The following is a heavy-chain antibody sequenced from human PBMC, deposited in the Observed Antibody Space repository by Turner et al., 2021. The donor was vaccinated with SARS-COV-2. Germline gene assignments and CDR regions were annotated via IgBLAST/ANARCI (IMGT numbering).Heavy chain of an antibody. V-gene: IGHV3-7*01. Sequence: EVQLVASGGGLVQPGGSLRLSCAASGFTFSSYWMSWVRQAPGKGLEWVANIKQDGSEKYYVDSVKGRFTISRDNAKNSLYLQMNSLRAKDTAVYYCARTTYNWNGGLFDYWGQGTLVTVSS. CDR1: GFTFSSYW. D-gene: IGHD1-20*01. CDR3: ARTTYNWNGGLFDY. CDR2: IKQDGSEK. J-gene: IGHJ4*02.